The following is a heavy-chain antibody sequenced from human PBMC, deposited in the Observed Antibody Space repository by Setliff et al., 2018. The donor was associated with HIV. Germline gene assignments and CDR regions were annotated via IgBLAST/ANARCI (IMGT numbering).Heavy chain of an antibody. J-gene: IGHJ4*02. V-gene: IGHV1-18*01. CDR3: ARESGYCSSTSCYNLDYHFDY. Sequence: ASVKVSCKPSGGTFSSYGIGWVRLAPGQGLEWMGWMSTDNGNTNYAQKVQGRVTMTTDTGTRTAYMELRSLRSDDTAVYYCARESGYCSSTSCYNLDYHFDYWGQGTLVTVSS. D-gene: IGHD2-2*02. CDR2: MSTDNGNT. CDR1: GGTFSSYG.